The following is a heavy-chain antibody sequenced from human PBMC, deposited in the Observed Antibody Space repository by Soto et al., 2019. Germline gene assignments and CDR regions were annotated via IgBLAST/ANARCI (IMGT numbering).Heavy chain of an antibody. V-gene: IGHV3-33*08. CDR2: IWYDGSNK. Sequence: VQLLESGGGLVQPGGSLRLSCAASGFTFSSYAMSWVRQAPGKGLEWVAVIWYDGSNKYYADSVKGRFTISRDNSKNTLYLQMNSLRAEDTAVYYCARGELIAAAIGWFDPWGQGTLVTVSS. D-gene: IGHD6-13*01. J-gene: IGHJ5*02. CDR3: ARGELIAAAIGWFDP. CDR1: GFTFSSYA.